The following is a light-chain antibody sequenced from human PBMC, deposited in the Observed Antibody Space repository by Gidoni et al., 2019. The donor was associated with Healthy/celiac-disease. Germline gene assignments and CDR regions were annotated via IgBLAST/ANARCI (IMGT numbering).Light chain of an antibody. Sequence: EIVLTQYPGTLSLSQGERATLSCRASQSVSSSYLAWYQQKPGQATRLLIYGASSRATGIPDRFSGSGSGTDFTLTISRLETEDFAVYYCQQYGSSPGLTFGGGTKVEIK. CDR2: GAS. J-gene: IGKJ4*01. V-gene: IGKV3-20*01. CDR1: QSVSSSY. CDR3: QQYGSSPGLT.